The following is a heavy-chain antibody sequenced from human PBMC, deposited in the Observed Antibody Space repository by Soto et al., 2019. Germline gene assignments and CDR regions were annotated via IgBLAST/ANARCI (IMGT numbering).Heavy chain of an antibody. Sequence: QLQLQESGSGLVKPSQTLSLTCAVSGGSISSGGYSWSWIRQPPGKGLEWIGYIYHSGSTYYNPSLKSRVTISVDRSKNQFSLKLSSVTAADTAVYYCACRTYYDFWSGPAQDYWGQGTLVTVSS. J-gene: IGHJ4*02. CDR2: IYHSGST. V-gene: IGHV4-30-2*01. CDR3: ACRTYYDFWSGPAQDY. D-gene: IGHD3-3*01. CDR1: GGSISSGGYS.